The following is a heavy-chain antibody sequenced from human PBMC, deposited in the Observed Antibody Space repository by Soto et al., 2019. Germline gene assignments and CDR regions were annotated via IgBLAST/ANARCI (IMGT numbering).Heavy chain of an antibody. CDR1: GGSISSGGYY. CDR3: ARGGGVYYFDY. V-gene: IGHV4-61*08. Sequence: SETLSLTCTVSGGSISSGGYYWSWIRQHPGKGLEWIGYIYYSGITDYNPSLKSRVTISVDTSKSQFSLKLSSVTAADTAVYYCARGGGVYYFDYWGQGTLVTVSS. D-gene: IGHD2-8*02. CDR2: IYYSGIT. J-gene: IGHJ4*02.